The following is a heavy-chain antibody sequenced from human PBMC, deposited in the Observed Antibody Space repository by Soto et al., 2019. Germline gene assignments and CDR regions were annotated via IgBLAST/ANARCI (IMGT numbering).Heavy chain of an antibody. CDR2: IRSKAYGGTT. CDR1: GFTFGDYA. Sequence: PGGSLRLSCTASGFTFGDYAMSWVRQAPGKGLEWVGFIRSKAYGGTTEYAASVKGRFTISRDDSKNIAYLQMNSLKTEDTAVYYCTGDYFDYWGQGTLVTVSS. V-gene: IGHV3-49*04. D-gene: IGHD4-17*01. J-gene: IGHJ4*02. CDR3: TGDYFDY.